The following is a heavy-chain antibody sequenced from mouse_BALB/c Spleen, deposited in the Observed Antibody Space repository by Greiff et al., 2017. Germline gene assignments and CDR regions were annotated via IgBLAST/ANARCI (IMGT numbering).Heavy chain of an antibody. V-gene: IGHV3-2*02. Sequence: EVQLQQSGPGLVKPSQSLSLTCTVTGYSITSDYAWNWIRQFPGNKLEWMGYISYSGSTSYNPSLKSRISITRDTSKNQFFLQLNSVTTEDTATYYCATYYGSSYGYFDYWGQGTTLTVSS. CDR2: ISYSGST. CDR3: ATYYGSSYGYFDY. CDR1: GYSITSDYA. D-gene: IGHD1-1*01. J-gene: IGHJ2*01.